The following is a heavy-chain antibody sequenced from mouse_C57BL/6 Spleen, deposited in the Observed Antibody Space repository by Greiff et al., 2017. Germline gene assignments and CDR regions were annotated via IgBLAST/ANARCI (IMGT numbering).Heavy chain of an antibody. J-gene: IGHJ2*01. CDR3: ASYDYDEGDFDY. D-gene: IGHD2-4*01. CDR2: ISDGGSYT. Sequence: EVQLVESGGGLVKPGGSLKLSCAASGFTFSSYAMSWVRQTPEKRLEWVATISDGGSYTYYPDNVKGRFTISRDNAKNNLYLQMSHLKSEDTAMXYCASYDYDEGDFDYWGQGTTLTVSS. V-gene: IGHV5-4*01. CDR1: GFTFSSYA.